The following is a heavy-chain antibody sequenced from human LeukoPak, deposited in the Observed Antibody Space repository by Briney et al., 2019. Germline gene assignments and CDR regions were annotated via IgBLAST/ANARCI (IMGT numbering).Heavy chain of an antibody. CDR2: ISGSGGST. Sequence: GGSLRLSCAASGFTFSSYAMNWVRQAPGKGLERVSAISGSGGSTYYADSVKGRFTISRDNAKNSLYLQMNSLRAEDTAVYYCASGPIIAVAGTGYWGQGTLVTVSS. J-gene: IGHJ4*02. V-gene: IGHV3-23*01. D-gene: IGHD6-19*01. CDR3: ASGPIIAVAGTGY. CDR1: GFTFSSYA.